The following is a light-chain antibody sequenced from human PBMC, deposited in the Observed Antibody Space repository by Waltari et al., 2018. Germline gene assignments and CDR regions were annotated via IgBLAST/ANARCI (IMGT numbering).Light chain of an antibody. V-gene: IGKV4-1*01. J-gene: IGKJ1*01. CDR3: QQYYANPRT. CDR1: QSVLYSSNNKNY. CDR2: WAS. Sequence: DIVMTQSPDSLAVSLGERATINCKSNQSVLYSSNNKNYVAWYQQKAGQPPKLLIYWASTRQSGVPDRFSGSWSGTDFTLTISSLQAEDVAVYHCQQYYANPRTFGQGTKVEIK.